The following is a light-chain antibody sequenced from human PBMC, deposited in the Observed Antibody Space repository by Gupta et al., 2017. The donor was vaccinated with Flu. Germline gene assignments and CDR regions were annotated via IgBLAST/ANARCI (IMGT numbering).Light chain of an antibody. V-gene: IGKV1-5*03. J-gene: IGKJ4*01. CDR1: QSFSTY. Sequence: PSTLSASVGDRVTITCRASQSFSTYLAWYQQKPGKAPRLLIYKASKLESGVPSRFSDSGSGTEFTLTISSRQPDDFATYYCQQDKSYPLTFGGGTKVEIK. CDR3: QQDKSYPLT. CDR2: KAS.